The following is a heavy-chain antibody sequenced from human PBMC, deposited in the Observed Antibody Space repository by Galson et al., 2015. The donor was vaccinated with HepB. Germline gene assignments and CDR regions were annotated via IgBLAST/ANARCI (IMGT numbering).Heavy chain of an antibody. CDR3: ATYDRGAFHL. Sequence: SLRLSCAASGFDFSTYAMSWVRQAPGRGLEWVSTLGGGPESTFYADSVKGRFTISRDNTGDSLFLEINSLRVDDTAVYYCATYDRGAFHLWGQGTTVTVS. J-gene: IGHJ6*02. CDR2: LGGGPEST. D-gene: IGHD3-3*01. CDR1: GFDFSTYA. V-gene: IGHV3-23*01.